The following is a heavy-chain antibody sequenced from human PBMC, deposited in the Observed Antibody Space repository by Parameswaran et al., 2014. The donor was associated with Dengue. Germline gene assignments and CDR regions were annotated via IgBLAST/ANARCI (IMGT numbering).Heavy chain of an antibody. Sequence: ASETLSLTCTVSGGSISSYYWSWIRQPPGKGLEWIGYIYYSGSTNYNPSLKSRVTISVDTSKNQFSLKLSSVTAADTAVYYCARQGYCSSTSCYPDYYYYYMDVWGKGTTVTVSS. V-gene: IGHV4-59*08. D-gene: IGHD2-2*01. CDR2: IYYSGST. J-gene: IGHJ6*03. CDR1: GGSISSYY. CDR3: ARQGYCSSTSCYPDYYYYYMDV.